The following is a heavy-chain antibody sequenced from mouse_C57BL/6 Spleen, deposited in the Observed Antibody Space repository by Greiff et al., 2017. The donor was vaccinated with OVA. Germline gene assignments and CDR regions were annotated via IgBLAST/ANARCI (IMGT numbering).Heavy chain of an antibody. D-gene: IGHD4-1*01. CDR3: TTELGRD. Sequence: VQLQQSGAELVRPGASVKLSCTASGFNIKDDYMHWVKQRPEQGLEWIGWIDPENGDTEYASKFQGKATITADTSSNTAYLQLSSLTSEDTAVYYCTTELGRDWGQGTTLTVSS. J-gene: IGHJ2*01. CDR1: GFNIKDDY. CDR2: IDPENGDT. V-gene: IGHV14-4*01.